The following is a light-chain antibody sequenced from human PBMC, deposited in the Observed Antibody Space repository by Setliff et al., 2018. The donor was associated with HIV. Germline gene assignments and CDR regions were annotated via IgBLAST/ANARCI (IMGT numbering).Light chain of an antibody. CDR2: DVS. J-gene: IGLJ1*01. Sequence: QSALTQPASVSGSPGQSITTACTGTSSDVGGYNYVSWYQQHPGKAPKLMIYDVSKWPSGVSNRFSGSKSGNTASLTISGLQTEDEADYYCSSYTSSSTYVFGTGTKVTVL. V-gene: IGLV2-14*01. CDR1: SSDVGGYNY. CDR3: SSYTSSSTYV.